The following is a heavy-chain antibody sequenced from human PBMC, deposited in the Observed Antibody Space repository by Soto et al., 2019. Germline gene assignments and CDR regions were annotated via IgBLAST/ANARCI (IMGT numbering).Heavy chain of an antibody. V-gene: IGHV4-61*01. J-gene: IGHJ5*02. CDR2: IYYSGST. CDR1: GGSVSSGSYY. CDR3: ARSYYDFWSGYSRNNWFDP. D-gene: IGHD3-3*01. Sequence: KASETLSLTCTVSGGSVSSGSYYWSWIRQPPGKGLEWIGYIYYSGSTNYNPSLKSRVTISVDTSKNQFSLKLSSVTAADTAVYYCARSYYDFWSGYSRNNWFDPWGQGTLVTVSS.